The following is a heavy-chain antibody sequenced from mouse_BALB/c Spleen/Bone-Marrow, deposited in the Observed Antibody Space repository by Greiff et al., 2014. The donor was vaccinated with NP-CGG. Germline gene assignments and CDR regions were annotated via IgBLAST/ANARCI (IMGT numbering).Heavy chain of an antibody. CDR2: INPDSRTI. J-gene: IGHJ3*01. CDR3: ARNGYYGWIAY. D-gene: IGHD2-3*01. CDR1: GFDISRYW. Sequence: EVQRVESGGGLVQPGGSLKLSCAASGFDISRYWMTWVRQAPGKGLEWIGEINPDSRTINYTPSLKDKFIISRDNAKNTLYLQMSKVRSEDTALYYCARNGYYGWIAYWGQGTLVTVSA. V-gene: IGHV4-1*02.